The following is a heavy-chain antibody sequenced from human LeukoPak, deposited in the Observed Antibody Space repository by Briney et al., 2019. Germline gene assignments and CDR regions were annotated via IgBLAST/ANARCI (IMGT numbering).Heavy chain of an antibody. Sequence: GGSLRLSCAASGFTFMSYNMNWVRQAPGKGLEWVSYISSSSDTIYYADSVKGRFSISRDGAKNSLSLQMNSLRAEDTAVYYCVRGMHPDDFDIWGQGTMVTVSS. V-gene: IGHV3-48*04. CDR3: VRGMHPDDFDI. J-gene: IGHJ3*02. CDR1: GFTFMSYN. CDR2: ISSSSDTI.